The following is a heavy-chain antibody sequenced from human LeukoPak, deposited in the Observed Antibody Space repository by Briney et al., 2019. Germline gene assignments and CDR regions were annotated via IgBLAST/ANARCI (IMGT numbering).Heavy chain of an antibody. CDR2: ISWNSGSI. CDR3: AKDAYSSSPPSSYGMGV. D-gene: IGHD6-13*01. J-gene: IGHJ6*02. Sequence: GGSLRLSCAASGFTIDDYAMYWVRQAPGKGLEWVSGISWNSGSIGYADSVKGRFTISRDNAKNSLYLQMNSLRAEDTALYYCAKDAYSSSPPSSYGMGVWGRGTTVTVSS. CDR1: GFTIDDYA. V-gene: IGHV3-9*01.